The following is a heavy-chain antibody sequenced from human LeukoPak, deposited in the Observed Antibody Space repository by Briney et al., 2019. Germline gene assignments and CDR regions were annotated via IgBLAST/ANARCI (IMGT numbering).Heavy chain of an antibody. CDR3: ATFSGAHHKTFDY. CDR2: IKNDRSDK. CDR1: GLTFSNYW. J-gene: IGHJ4*02. D-gene: IGHD1-14*01. V-gene: IGHV3-7*01. Sequence: GGSLRLSCETSGLTFSNYWMSWVRQAQGKGLEWVANIKNDRSDKYYMASVEGRFTISRDNAENSLYLQMSSLRAEDTAVYYCATFSGAHHKTFDYWGQGTLVTVSS.